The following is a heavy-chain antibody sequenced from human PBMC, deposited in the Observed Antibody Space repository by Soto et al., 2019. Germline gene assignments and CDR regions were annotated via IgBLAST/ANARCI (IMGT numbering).Heavy chain of an antibody. V-gene: IGHV3-21*01. CDR1: GFTFNNNN. CDR3: ARAVGNGFDY. CDR2: ISSRGTYI. D-gene: IGHD2-15*01. J-gene: IGHJ4*02. Sequence: PGWSLRLSCAASGFTFNNNNMNWVRQAPGKGLEWVSSISSRGTYIYYADSLKDRFTISRDNAKNSVFLQMNSLRADDTAMYYCARAVGNGFDYWGQGTMVTVSS.